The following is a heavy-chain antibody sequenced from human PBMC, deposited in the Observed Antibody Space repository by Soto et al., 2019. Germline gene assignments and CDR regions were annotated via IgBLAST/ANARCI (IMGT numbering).Heavy chain of an antibody. CDR1: GFTFTNFG. D-gene: IGHD2-21*02. V-gene: IGHV3-23*01. CDR2: LNIDGANT. J-gene: IGHJ6*02. CDR3: ARDHLILPAHDFFYGSDV. Sequence: GGSLRLSCVASGFTFTNFGMNWVRQAPGKGLEWVSTLNIDGANTHYADSVKGRFTISRDNSKNTLFLQMNSLRAEDTAVYYCARDHLILPAHDFFYGSDVWRRGATLTVS.